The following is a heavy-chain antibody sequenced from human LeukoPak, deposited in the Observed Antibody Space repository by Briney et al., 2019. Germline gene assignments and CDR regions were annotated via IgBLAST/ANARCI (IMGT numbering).Heavy chain of an antibody. Sequence: GGSLRLSCAASGFTFSDYYMSWIRQAPGKGLEWVSYISNSGSTIYYADSVKGRFTISRDNAKNSLYLQMNSLRAEDTAVYYCARDQSYYGSGSPMNVWGKGTTVTVSS. J-gene: IGHJ6*03. CDR1: GFTFSDYY. CDR2: ISNSGSTI. CDR3: ARDQSYYGSGSPMNV. V-gene: IGHV3-11*04. D-gene: IGHD3-10*01.